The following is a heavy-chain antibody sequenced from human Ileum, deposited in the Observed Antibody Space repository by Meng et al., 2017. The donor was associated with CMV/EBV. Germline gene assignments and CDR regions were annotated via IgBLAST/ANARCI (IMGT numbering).Heavy chain of an antibody. CDR3: ARELTIFGVVIMRYDAFDI. Sequence: FSSYSMHWVRQAPGKGLEWVAVVSYDGSIKYYADSVEGRFTISRDNSKNTLYLQMNSLRAEDTAVYYCARELTIFGVVIMRYDAFDIWGQGTMVTVSS. CDR2: VSYDGSIK. J-gene: IGHJ3*02. V-gene: IGHV3-30*04. CDR1: FSSYS. D-gene: IGHD3-3*01.